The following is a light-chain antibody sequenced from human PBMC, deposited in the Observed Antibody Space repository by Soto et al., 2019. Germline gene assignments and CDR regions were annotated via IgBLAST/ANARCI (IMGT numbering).Light chain of an antibody. CDR2: KAS. CDR1: QTISSW. Sequence: DIQMTQSPSTLSGSVGDRGTITCRASQTISSWLAWYQQKPGKAPKLLIYKASTLKSGVPSRFRGSGSGTEFTLTISSLQPDDFATYYCQHYNSYSEAFGQGTKVDIK. J-gene: IGKJ1*01. V-gene: IGKV1-5*03. CDR3: QHYNSYSEA.